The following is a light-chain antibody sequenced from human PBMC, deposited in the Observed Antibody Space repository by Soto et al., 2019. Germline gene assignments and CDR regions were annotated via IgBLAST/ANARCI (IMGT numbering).Light chain of an antibody. J-gene: IGKJ1*01. CDR1: RDITDY. CDR3: LQHNGYPRT. CDR2: AAS. Sequence: DIQMTQSPSSLSASVGDRVTITCRASRDITDYLAWYQQKPGQVPKLLIYAASTLQSGVPSRFTASGSGTDFTLTITGLRPEDFATYYCLQHNGYPRTFGQGTKVEIK. V-gene: IGKV1-27*01.